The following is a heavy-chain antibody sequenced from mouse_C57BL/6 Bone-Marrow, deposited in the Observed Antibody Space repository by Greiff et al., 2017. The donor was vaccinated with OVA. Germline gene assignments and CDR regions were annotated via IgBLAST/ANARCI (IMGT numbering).Heavy chain of an antibody. CDR1: GYTFTSSD. CDR2: LSPSDCRT. Sequence: VQLQESGPGLVKPGASVTLSCKASGYTFTSSDINWVKQRPGQGLEWLGWLSPSDCRTKYNEKCKGKATLTVDASSSTAYMELHSLKSEDSACYFCARGGYYVLDAIDYWGQGTSVSVSS. V-gene: IGHV1-85*01. D-gene: IGHD2-3*01. J-gene: IGHJ4*01. CDR3: ARGGYYVLDAIDY.